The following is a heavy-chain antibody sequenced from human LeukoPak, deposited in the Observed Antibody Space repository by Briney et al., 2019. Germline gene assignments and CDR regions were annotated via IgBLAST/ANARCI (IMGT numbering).Heavy chain of an antibody. V-gene: IGHV3-23*01. J-gene: IGHJ4*02. CDR1: GFTFSSYA. CDR2: ISGSGGST. Sequence: GGSLRLSCAASGFTFSSYAMSWVRQAPGKGLEWVSAISGSGGSTYYADSVKGRFTISRDNSKNTLYLQMNSLRAEDTAVYYCAWRHDEWLSGFDYWGQGTLVTASS. D-gene: IGHD3-3*01. CDR3: AWRHDEWLSGFDY.